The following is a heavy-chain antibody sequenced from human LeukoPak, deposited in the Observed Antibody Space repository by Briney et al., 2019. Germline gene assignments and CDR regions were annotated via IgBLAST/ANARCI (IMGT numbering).Heavy chain of an antibody. CDR2: INHSGST. D-gene: IGHD3-16*02. CDR1: GGSISSSSYY. CDR3: ARGGLLMHVWGSYRHDKIYWYFDL. J-gene: IGHJ2*01. V-gene: IGHV4-39*07. Sequence: PSETLSLTCTVSGGSISSSSYYWGWIRQPPGKGLEWIGEINHSGSTNYNPSLKSRVTISVDTSKNQFSLKLSSVTAADTAVYYCARGGLLMHVWGSYRHDKIYWYFDLWGRGTLVTVSS.